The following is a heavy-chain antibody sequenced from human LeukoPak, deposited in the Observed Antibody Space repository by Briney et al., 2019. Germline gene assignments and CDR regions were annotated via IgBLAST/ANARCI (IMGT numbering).Heavy chain of an antibody. Sequence: PSETLSLTCTVSGYSISSGYVWGWIRQPPGKGLEWIGSFYHSGITYYNPSLKSRVTISVEMSKNQFSLKLSSVTAADTAVYYCTRGSIAYYYMDVWGKGTTVTISS. CDR3: TRGSIAYYYMDV. CDR1: GYSISSGYV. V-gene: IGHV4-38-2*02. D-gene: IGHD3-22*01. CDR2: FYHSGIT. J-gene: IGHJ6*03.